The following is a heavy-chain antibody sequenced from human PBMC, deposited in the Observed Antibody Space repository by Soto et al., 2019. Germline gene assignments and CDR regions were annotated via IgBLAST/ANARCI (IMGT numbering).Heavy chain of an antibody. CDR3: ARGGDILTGYFISGY. CDR2: INHSGST. Sequence: TLSLTCAVYGGSFSGYYWSWIRQPPGKGLEWIGEINHSGSTNYNPSLKSRVTISVDTSKNQFSLKLSSVTAADTAVYYCARGGDILTGYFISGYWGQGTLVTVSS. V-gene: IGHV4-34*01. D-gene: IGHD3-9*01. J-gene: IGHJ4*02. CDR1: GGSFSGYY.